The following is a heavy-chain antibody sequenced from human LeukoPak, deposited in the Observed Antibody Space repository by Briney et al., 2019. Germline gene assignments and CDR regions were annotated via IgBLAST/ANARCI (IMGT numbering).Heavy chain of an antibody. CDR1: GFTFSSYA. J-gene: IGHJ4*02. D-gene: IGHD5-18*01. CDR3: AKSGRGYSYGDFAY. CDR2: ISGPGGNT. V-gene: IGHV3-23*01. Sequence: GGSLRLSCAASGFTFSSYAMNWVRQAPGKGLQWVSSISGPGGNTYYADSVRGRFTISRDNSKNTLYLQMNSLRAEETALYYCAKSGRGYSYGDFAYWGQGTLVTVSS.